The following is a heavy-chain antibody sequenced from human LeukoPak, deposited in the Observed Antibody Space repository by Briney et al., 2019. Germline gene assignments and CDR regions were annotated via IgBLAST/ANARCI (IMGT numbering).Heavy chain of an antibody. CDR1: GYTFTSYY. CDR3: ARGRRWLPSGY. J-gene: IGHJ4*02. CDR2: MNPNSGNT. Sequence: ASVKVSCKASGYTFTSYYMHWVRQAPGQGLEWMGWMNPNSGNTGYAQKFQGRVTMTRNTSISTAYMELSSLRSEDTAVYYCARGRRWLPSGYWGQGTLVTVSS. V-gene: IGHV1-8*02. D-gene: IGHD5-24*01.